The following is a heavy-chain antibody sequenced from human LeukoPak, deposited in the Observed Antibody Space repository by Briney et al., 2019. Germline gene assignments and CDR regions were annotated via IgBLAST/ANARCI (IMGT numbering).Heavy chain of an antibody. D-gene: IGHD1-26*01. Sequence: ASVKVSCKASGYTFTSYAMHWVRQAPGQRLEWMGWINAGNGNTKYSQKFQGRVTITRDTSASTAYMELSSLRSEDAAVYYCARDFLDSGSFLLFDSWGQGTLVTVSS. CDR1: GYTFTSYA. CDR3: ARDFLDSGSFLLFDS. J-gene: IGHJ4*02. CDR2: INAGNGNT. V-gene: IGHV1-3*01.